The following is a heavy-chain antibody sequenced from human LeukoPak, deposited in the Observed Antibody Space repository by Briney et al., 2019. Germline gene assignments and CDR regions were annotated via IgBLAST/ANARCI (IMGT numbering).Heavy chain of an antibody. CDR1: GFTFSSYE. CDR3: AIVGATDGFDY. J-gene: IGHJ4*02. CDR2: ISSSGSTI. D-gene: IGHD1-26*01. V-gene: IGHV3-48*03. Sequence: PGGSLRLSCAASGFTFSSYEMNWVRQAPGKGLEWVSYISSSGSTIYYADSVKGRFTISRDNSKNSLYLQMNSLRTEDTALYYCAIVGATDGFDYWGQGTLVTVSS.